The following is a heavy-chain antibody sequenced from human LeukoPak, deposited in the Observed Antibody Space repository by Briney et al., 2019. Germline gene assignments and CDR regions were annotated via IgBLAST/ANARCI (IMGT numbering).Heavy chain of an antibody. CDR2: IYHSGST. V-gene: IGHV4-39*01. Sequence: PSETLSLTCTVSGGSISSSSYYWGWIRQPPGKGLEWIGSIYHSGSTYYNPSLKSRVTISVDTSKNQFSLKLSSVTAADTAVYYCARHNYDSSGYYSFYWYFDLWGRGTLVTVSS. CDR3: ARHNYDSSGYYSFYWYFDL. CDR1: GGSISSSSYY. J-gene: IGHJ2*01. D-gene: IGHD3-22*01.